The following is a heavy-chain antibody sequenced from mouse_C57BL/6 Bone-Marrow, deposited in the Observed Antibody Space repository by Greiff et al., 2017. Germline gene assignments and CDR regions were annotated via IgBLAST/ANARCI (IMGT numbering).Heavy chain of an antibody. CDR3: ARQLRLVAY. CDR2: IYPRSGNT. J-gene: IGHJ3*01. Sequence: QVQLQQSGAELARPGASVKLSCKASGYTFTSYGISWVKQRTGQGLEWIGEIYPRSGNTYYNEKFKGKDTLTADKASSTAYMELRSLTSEDSAVYFCARQLRLVAYWGQGTLVTVSA. D-gene: IGHD3-2*02. CDR1: GYTFTSYG. V-gene: IGHV1-81*01.